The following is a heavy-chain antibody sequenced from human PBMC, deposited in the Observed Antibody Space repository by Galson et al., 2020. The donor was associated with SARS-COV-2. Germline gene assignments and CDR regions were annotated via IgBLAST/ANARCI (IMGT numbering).Heavy chain of an antibody. CDR3: AKDMEYDILTGSFDY. Sequence: SCAASGFTFDDYAMHWVRQAPGKGLEWVSGINWNSGSIGYADSVKGRFTISRDNAKNSLYLQMNSLRGEDTALYYCAKDMEYDILTGSFDYWGQGTLVTVSS. V-gene: IGHV3-9*01. D-gene: IGHD3-9*01. J-gene: IGHJ4*02. CDR1: GFTFDDYA. CDR2: INWNSGSI.